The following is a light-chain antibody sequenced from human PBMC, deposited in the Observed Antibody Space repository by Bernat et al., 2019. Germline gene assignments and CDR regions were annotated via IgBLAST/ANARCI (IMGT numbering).Light chain of an antibody. Sequence: DIQLTQSPSSLSASVGDRVTITCRASQGIRNNLAWYQQKPGKVHKLLIYMASGLQSGVPSRFSGSGSGTDFTLTISSLQPEDVGTYYCQKYNSAPFTFGGGTKVEMK. J-gene: IGKJ4*01. CDR1: QGIRNN. CDR2: MAS. CDR3: QKYNSAPFT. V-gene: IGKV1-27*01.